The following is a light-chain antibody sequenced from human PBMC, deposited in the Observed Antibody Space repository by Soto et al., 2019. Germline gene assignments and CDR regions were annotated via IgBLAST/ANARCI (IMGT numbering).Light chain of an antibody. Sequence: ETVLTQSPGTLSLSPGERATLSCRASEGISSTFLAWFQQKPGQAPRLLIYGASSRATGIPDRFSGSGSGTDFTLTISSLQPEDFATYYCQESYSSPFTIGPGTRVDVK. CDR1: EGISSTF. CDR2: GAS. CDR3: QESYSSPFT. V-gene: IGKV3-20*01. J-gene: IGKJ3*01.